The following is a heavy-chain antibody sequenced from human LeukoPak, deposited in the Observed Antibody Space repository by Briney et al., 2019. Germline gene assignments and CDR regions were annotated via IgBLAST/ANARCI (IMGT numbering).Heavy chain of an antibody. CDR2: LYTGGGA. Sequence: GGSLRLSCVASGFNVSTNYMSWVRQAPGGGLEWVSTLYTGGGAYYSAFVKGHFTISRDISKNTLYLQLSYLRAEDTAVYYCARSANYLTHYFDDWGQGTPVIVSS. D-gene: IGHD2/OR15-2a*01. V-gene: IGHV3-53*01. CDR1: GFNVSTNY. CDR3: ARSANYLTHYFDD. J-gene: IGHJ4*02.